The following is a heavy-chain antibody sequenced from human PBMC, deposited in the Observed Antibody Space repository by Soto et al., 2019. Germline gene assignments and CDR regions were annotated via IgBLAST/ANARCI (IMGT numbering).Heavy chain of an antibody. J-gene: IGHJ5*02. CDR1: GFSVSNNY. CDR2: IYSGGST. V-gene: IGHV3-66*01. D-gene: IGHD3-10*01. Sequence: EVQLVESGGGLVQAGGSLRLSCEASGFSVSNNYMNWVRQAPGKGLEWVALIYSGGSTSYADSVKGRFTLSRDTSKNTLVLQMTSLRAEDTAVYYCARGYLAITMALDAWGQGTLVTVSS. CDR3: ARGYLAITMALDA.